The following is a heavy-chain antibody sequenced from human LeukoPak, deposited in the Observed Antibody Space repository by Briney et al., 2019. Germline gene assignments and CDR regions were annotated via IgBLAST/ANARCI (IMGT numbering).Heavy chain of an antibody. CDR2: ISWNSGSI. V-gene: IGHV3-9*01. CDR1: GFTFDDYA. Sequence: PGRSLRLSCAASGFTFDDYAMHWVRQAPGKGLGWVSGISWNSGSIGYADSVKGRFTISRDNAKNSLYLQMNSLRAEDTALYYCAKEDSSGWYSSAFDIWGQGTMVTVSS. J-gene: IGHJ3*02. D-gene: IGHD6-19*01. CDR3: AKEDSSGWYSSAFDI.